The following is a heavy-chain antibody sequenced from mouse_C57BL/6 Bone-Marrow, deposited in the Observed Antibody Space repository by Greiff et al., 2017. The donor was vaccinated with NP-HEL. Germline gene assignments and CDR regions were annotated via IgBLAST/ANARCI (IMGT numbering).Heavy chain of an antibody. J-gene: IGHJ3*01. CDR1: GFTFSSYA. CDR3: ARDRRGAY. V-gene: IGHV5-4*01. CDR2: ISDGGSYT. Sequence: EVMLVESGGGLVKPGGSLKFSCAASGFTFSSYAMSWVRQNPEKRLEWVATISDGGSYTYYQDNVKGRFTISRDNAKNNLYLQMSHLKSEDTAMYYCARDRRGAYWGQGTLVTVAA.